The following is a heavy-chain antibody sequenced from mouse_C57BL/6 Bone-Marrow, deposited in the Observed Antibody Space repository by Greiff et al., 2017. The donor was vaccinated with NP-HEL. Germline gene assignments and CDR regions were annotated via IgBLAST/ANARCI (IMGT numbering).Heavy chain of an antibody. CDR2: ISYDGSN. CDR1: GYSITSGYY. D-gene: IGHD1-1*01. V-gene: IGHV3-6*01. Sequence: EVKLMESGPGLVKPAQSLSLTCSVTGYSITSGYYWNWIRQFPGNKLEWMGYISYDGSNNYNPYLKNRISFTRDTSKNQFFLKLNSVTTEDTATYYCARDIYYYGSSYHFFAYWGQGTLVTVSA. CDR3: ARDIYYYGSSYHFFAY. J-gene: IGHJ3*01.